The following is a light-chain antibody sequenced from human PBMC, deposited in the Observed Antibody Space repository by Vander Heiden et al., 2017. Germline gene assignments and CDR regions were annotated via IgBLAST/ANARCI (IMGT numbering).Light chain of an antibody. J-gene: IGLJ2*01. CDR1: KLGDKY. V-gene: IGLV3-1*01. CDR3: QAWDTSTAWKV. CDR2: QDN. Sequence: SYELPQPPSVSVSPGQTASITCSGDKLGDKYACWYQQKPGQSPLLVIYQDNKRPSGIPERFSGSNSGNTATLTISGTQAMEEADYYGQAWDTSTAWKVFGGGTKLTVL.